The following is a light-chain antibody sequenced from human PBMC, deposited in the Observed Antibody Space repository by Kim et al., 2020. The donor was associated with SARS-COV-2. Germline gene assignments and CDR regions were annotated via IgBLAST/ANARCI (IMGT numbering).Light chain of an antibody. J-gene: IGKJ4*01. CDR2: DVS. V-gene: IGKV1-12*01. Sequence: ASVGDRVTITCRASQIISNWLVWYQQKPGKAPKVLISDVSRLQSGVPSRFRGSGFGTEFTLTISSLQPDDFATYYCQQSSFFPLTFGGGTKVDIK. CDR1: QIISNW. CDR3: QQSSFFPLT.